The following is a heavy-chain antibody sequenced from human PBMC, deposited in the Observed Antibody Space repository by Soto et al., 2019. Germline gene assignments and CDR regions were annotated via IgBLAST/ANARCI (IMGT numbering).Heavy chain of an antibody. CDR2: IYYGGST. Sequence: QVQLQESGPGLVKPSETLSLTCTVSGGSISSYYWSWIRQPPGKGLEWIGYIYYGGSTNYNPSLKSRVTISVDTSKNQFSLKLSSVTAADTAVYYCARVHGSGTQVAFDIWGQGTMVTVSS. D-gene: IGHD3-10*01. J-gene: IGHJ3*02. CDR1: GGSISSYY. CDR3: ARVHGSGTQVAFDI. V-gene: IGHV4-59*01.